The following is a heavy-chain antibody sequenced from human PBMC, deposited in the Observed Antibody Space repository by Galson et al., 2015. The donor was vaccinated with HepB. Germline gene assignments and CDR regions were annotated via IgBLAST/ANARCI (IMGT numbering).Heavy chain of an antibody. J-gene: IGHJ3*02. CDR1: GFTLNRYG. V-gene: IGHV3-33*01. D-gene: IGHD6-19*01. Sequence: SLRLSCAASGFTLNRYGMHWVRQAPGKGLEWVALVWYDGTLKFYGDSVKGRFIISRDDSRNTVYLQMNSLRAEDSAVYYCARDGSPYSSGWYSGAFDIWGQGTMVTVSS. CDR3: ARDGSPYSSGWYSGAFDI. CDR2: VWYDGTLK.